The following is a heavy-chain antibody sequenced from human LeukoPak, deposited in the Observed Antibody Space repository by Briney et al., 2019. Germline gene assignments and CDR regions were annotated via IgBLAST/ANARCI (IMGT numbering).Heavy chain of an antibody. V-gene: IGHV3-7*04. CDR1: GFTFSNYW. J-gene: IGHJ4*02. CDR3: ARSQSLGY. Sequence: GGLRLSCAASGFTFSNYWMIWVRQAPGKGLEWVGNIKQDGSEKRYADSVRGRFSISRDNAQTSLYLQMNSLRAEDTAMYYCARSQSLGYWGQGTLVTVSS. CDR2: IKQDGSEK.